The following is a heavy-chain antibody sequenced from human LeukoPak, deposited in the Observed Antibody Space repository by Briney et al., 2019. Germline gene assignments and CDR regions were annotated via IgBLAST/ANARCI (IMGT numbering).Heavy chain of an antibody. CDR3: AKDRAYDSSG. Sequence: GGSLRLSCAVSGFTLSDYYMDWVRQAPGKGLEWVAVISYDGSISFYADSVKGRFTISRDNSKNTLYLQMNSLRPEDTALYHCAKDRAYDSSGWGQGTLVTVSS. D-gene: IGHD3-22*01. CDR1: GFTLSDYY. CDR2: ISYDGSIS. V-gene: IGHV3-30*18. J-gene: IGHJ4*02.